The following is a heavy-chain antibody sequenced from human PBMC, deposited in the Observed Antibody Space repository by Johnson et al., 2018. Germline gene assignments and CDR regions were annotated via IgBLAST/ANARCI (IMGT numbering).Heavy chain of an antibody. V-gene: IGHV3-49*03. CDR2: ITSKHSGETP. Sequence: VQLVESGGGLVQPGRSLRLSCTASGLTFTDYAMTWFRQTPGRGLQWVAFITSKHSGETPEYAASVEGRFIISRDDSKSIAYLQMNSLKTEDTGIYYCSSSYDFWSSYFRFDYWGQGTLVTVSS. J-gene: IGHJ4*02. CDR3: SSSYDFWSSYFRFDY. CDR1: GLTFTDYA. D-gene: IGHD3-3*01.